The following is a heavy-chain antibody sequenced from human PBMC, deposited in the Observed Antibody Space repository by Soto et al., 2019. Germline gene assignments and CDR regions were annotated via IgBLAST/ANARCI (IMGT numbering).Heavy chain of an antibody. J-gene: IGHJ6*03. CDR2: IYHSGST. D-gene: IGHD6-6*01. CDR1: SGSISSSNW. Sequence: QVQLQESGPGLVKPSGTLSLTCAVSSGSISSSNWWSWVRQPPGKGLEWIGEIYHSGSTNYNPSLKSRVTISVDKSKNQFSLKLSSVTAADTAVYYCARWRYSSSSNYYYMDVWGKGTTVTVSS. CDR3: ARWRYSSSSNYYYMDV. V-gene: IGHV4-4*02.